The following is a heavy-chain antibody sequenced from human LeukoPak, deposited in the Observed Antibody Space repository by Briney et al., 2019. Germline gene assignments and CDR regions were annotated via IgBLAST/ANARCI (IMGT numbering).Heavy chain of an antibody. CDR2: IYYSGST. D-gene: IGHD4-11*01. CDR1: GGSISSYY. Sequence: SETLSLTCTVSGGSISSYYWSCIRQPPGKGLEWIGYIYYSGSTKYNPSLKSRVTISVDTSKNQFSLKLSSVTAADTAVYYCARYRGKTTVSSLDWFDPWGQGTLVTVSS. J-gene: IGHJ5*02. V-gene: IGHV4-59*01. CDR3: ARYRGKTTVSSLDWFDP.